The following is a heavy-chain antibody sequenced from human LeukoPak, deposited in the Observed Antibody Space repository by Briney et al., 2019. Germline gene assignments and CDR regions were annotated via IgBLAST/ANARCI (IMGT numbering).Heavy chain of an antibody. J-gene: IGHJ3*02. CDR3: ARPSIAVAATDAFDI. Sequence: GGSLRLSCAASGFTFSSYWMHWVRQAPGKGLVWVSRINSDGSSTSYADSVKGRFTISRDNAKNTLYLQMNSLRAEDTAVYYCARPSIAVAATDAFDIWGQGTMGTVSS. D-gene: IGHD6-19*01. V-gene: IGHV3-74*01. CDR1: GFTFSSYW. CDR2: INSDGSST.